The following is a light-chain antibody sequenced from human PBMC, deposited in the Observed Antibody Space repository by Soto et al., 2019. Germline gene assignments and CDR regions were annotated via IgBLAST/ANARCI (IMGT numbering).Light chain of an antibody. CDR2: DVT. Sequence: QSVLTQPRSVSGSPGQPVTISCTGKSKEFVSYNYVSWYQQLPGKAHKVMIYDVTERPSGVPVRFSGSKSGNTASLTISGLQAEDEADYYCCSYAGSYTSYVFGTGTKVTVL. CDR1: SKEFVSYNY. J-gene: IGLJ1*01. V-gene: IGLV2-11*01. CDR3: CSYAGSYTSYV.